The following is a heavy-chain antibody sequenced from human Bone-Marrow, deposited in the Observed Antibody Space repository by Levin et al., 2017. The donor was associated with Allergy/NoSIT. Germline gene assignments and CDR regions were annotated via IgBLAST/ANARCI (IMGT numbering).Heavy chain of an antibody. V-gene: IGHV3-48*01. CDR2: ISSSSSTI. CDR1: GFTFSSYS. CDR3: ARGRVDYYDISGPDY. Sequence: GGSLRLSCAASGFTFSSYSMNWVRQAPGKGLEWVSYISSSSSTIYYADSVKGRFTISRDNAKNSLYLQMNSLRAEDTAVYYCARGRVDYYDISGPDYWGQGTLVTVSS. D-gene: IGHD3-22*01. J-gene: IGHJ4*02.